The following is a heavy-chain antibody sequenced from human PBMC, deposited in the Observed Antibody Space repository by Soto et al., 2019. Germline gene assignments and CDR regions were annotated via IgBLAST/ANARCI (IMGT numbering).Heavy chain of an antibody. CDR2: IWYVGSNK. CDR3: ARVGSSAVTTLAGGMDV. D-gene: IGHD4-17*01. J-gene: IGHJ6*02. V-gene: IGHV3-33*01. Sequence: GGSLRLSCAASGFTFSSYGMHWVRQAPGKGLEWVAVIWYVGSNKYYADSVKGRFTISRDNSKNTLYLQMNSLRAEDTAVYYCARVGSSAVTTLAGGMDVWGQGTTVTVSS. CDR1: GFTFSSYG.